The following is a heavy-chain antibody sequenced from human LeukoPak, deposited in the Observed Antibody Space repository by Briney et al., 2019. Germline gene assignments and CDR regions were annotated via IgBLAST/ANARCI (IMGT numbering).Heavy chain of an antibody. CDR3: AKEEYPMVMYDAFGI. V-gene: IGHV3-23*01. CDR1: GFTFSSYA. CDR2: ISGSGGST. J-gene: IGHJ3*02. D-gene: IGHD5-18*01. Sequence: GGSLRLSCAASGFTFSSYAISWVRQAPGKGLEWVSAISGSGGSTYYADSVKGRFTISGDNSKNTLYLQMNSLRAEDTAVYYCAKEEYPMVMYDAFGIWGQGTMVTVSS.